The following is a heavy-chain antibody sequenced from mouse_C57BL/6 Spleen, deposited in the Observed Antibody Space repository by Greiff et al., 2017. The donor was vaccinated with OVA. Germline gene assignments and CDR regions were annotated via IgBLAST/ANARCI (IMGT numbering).Heavy chain of an antibody. CDR1: GFTFSSYA. V-gene: IGHV5-4*01. CDR3: ARAPYYYGSSPYYFDY. J-gene: IGHJ2*01. CDR2: ISDGGSYT. D-gene: IGHD1-1*01. Sequence: EVQLVESGGGLVKPGGSLKLSCAASGFTFSSYAMSWVRQTPEKRLEWVATISDGGSYTYYPDNVKGRFTISRDNAKNNLYLQMSHLKSEDTAMYYCARAPYYYGSSPYYFDYWGQGTTLTVSS.